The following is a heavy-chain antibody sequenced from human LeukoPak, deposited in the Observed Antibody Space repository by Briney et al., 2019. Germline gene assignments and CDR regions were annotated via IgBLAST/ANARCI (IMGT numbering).Heavy chain of an antibody. D-gene: IGHD2-8*01. CDR3: AKRYCTNGVCYLAESYYFDY. Sequence: GGSLRLSCAASGFTFSSYAMSWVRQAPGKGLEWVSAISGSGGSTYYADSVKGRFTISRDNSKNTLYLQMNSLRAEDTAVYYCAKRYCTNGVCYLAESYYFDYWGQGALVTVSS. J-gene: IGHJ4*02. CDR1: GFTFSSYA. CDR2: ISGSGGST. V-gene: IGHV3-23*01.